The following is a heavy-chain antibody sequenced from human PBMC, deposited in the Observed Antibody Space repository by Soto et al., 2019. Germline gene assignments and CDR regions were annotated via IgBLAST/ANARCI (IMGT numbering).Heavy chain of an antibody. Sequence: SETLSLTCTVSGGSISSGDYYWSWIRQPPGKGLEWIGYIYYSGSTYYNPSLKSRVTISVDTSKNQFSLKLSSVTAADTAVYYCARGRYYDSSGYYSTYYFDYWGQGTLVTVSS. CDR2: IYYSGST. CDR3: ARGRYYDSSGYYSTYYFDY. V-gene: IGHV4-30-4*01. J-gene: IGHJ4*02. CDR1: GGSISSGDYY. D-gene: IGHD3-22*01.